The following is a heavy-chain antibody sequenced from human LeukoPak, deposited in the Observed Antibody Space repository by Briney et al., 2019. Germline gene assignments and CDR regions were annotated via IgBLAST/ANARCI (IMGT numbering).Heavy chain of an antibody. D-gene: IGHD3-22*01. J-gene: IGHJ3*02. V-gene: IGHV3-23*01. CDR1: GFTFSSYG. Sequence: PGGSLRLSCAASGFTFSSYGMSWVRQAPGKGLEWVSAISGSGGSTYYADSVKGRFTISRDNYKNTLYLQMNSLRAEDTAVYYCAKPPATMIVVVIGAFDIWGQGTMVTVSS. CDR3: AKPPATMIVVVIGAFDI. CDR2: ISGSGGST.